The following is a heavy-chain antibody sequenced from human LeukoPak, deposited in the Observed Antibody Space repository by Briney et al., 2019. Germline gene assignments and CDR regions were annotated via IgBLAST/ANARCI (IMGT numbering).Heavy chain of an antibody. CDR3: ARDRRNYYGSGSYGIDP. Sequence: GGSLRLSCAASGFTVSSNYMSWVRQAPGKGLEWVSVIYSGGSTYYADSVKGRLTISRDNSKNTLYLQMNSLRAEDTAVYYCARDRRNYYGSGSYGIDPWGQGTLVTVSS. V-gene: IGHV3-53*01. CDR2: IYSGGST. CDR1: GFTVSSNY. J-gene: IGHJ5*02. D-gene: IGHD3-10*01.